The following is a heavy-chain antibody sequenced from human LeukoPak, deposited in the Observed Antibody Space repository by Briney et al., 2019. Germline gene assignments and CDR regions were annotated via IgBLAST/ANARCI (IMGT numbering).Heavy chain of an antibody. Sequence: PSETLSLTCTVSGGSISTYYWSWIRQPPGKGLEWIGYIYHSGSTNYNPSLKSRVTISVDTSKKQFSLKLSSVTAADTAVYYCARDLGSDYGDYAFDYWGQGTLVTVSS. CDR2: IYHSGST. CDR1: GGSISTYY. D-gene: IGHD4-17*01. CDR3: ARDLGSDYGDYAFDY. J-gene: IGHJ4*02. V-gene: IGHV4-59*01.